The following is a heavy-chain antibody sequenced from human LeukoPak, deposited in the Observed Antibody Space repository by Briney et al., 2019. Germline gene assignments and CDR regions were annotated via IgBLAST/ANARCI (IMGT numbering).Heavy chain of an antibody. Sequence: GGSLRLSCAASGFTFINAWMAWVRQAPGKGLEWVGRIKAKAHGGTIEYAAPVKGRFTISRDDSKNTLYLQMYSLKTEDTAVYYCTTDGVGVEGATYDNWGQGTLVSVSP. V-gene: IGHV3-15*01. CDR2: IKAKAHGGTI. J-gene: IGHJ4*02. CDR1: GFTFINAW. D-gene: IGHD1-26*01. CDR3: TTDGVGVEGATYDN.